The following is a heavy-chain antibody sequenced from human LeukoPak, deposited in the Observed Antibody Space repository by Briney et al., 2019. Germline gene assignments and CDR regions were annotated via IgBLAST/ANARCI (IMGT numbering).Heavy chain of an antibody. V-gene: IGHV4-34*01. Sequence: SETLSLTCGVYGGSFTGHYWRWIRRPPGKGLEWIGEIDHNGGTNYNPSLKNRVSISVDVSENQFSLKLNSVTAADTAVYYCATRTYYYDNSALSHEYWGQGIQVIVSS. CDR2: IDHNGGT. J-gene: IGHJ4*02. CDR3: ATRTYYYDNSALSHEY. D-gene: IGHD3-22*01. CDR1: GGSFTGHY.